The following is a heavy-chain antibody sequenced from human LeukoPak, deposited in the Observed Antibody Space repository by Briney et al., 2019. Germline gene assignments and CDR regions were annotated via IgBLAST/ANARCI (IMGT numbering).Heavy chain of an antibody. CDR3: ARANPVTTLFFVF. J-gene: IGHJ4*02. D-gene: IGHD4-17*01. CDR1: GGSLSSYY. Sequence: PSETLSLTCTVSGGSLSSYYWSRIRQPAGKGLEWIGRIYTSGSSTYNPFLKSRVTMSVDTSKNQFSLKLSSVTAADTAVYYCARANPVTTLFFVFRGQGTLVTVSS. V-gene: IGHV4-4*07. CDR2: IYTSGSS.